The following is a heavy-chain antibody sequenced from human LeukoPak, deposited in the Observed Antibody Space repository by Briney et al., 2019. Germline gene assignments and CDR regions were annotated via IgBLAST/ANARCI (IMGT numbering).Heavy chain of an antibody. CDR3: ARVMKIFGVVILDY. CDR2: IYYSGST. V-gene: IGHV4-59*01. CDR1: GGSISSYY. Sequence: SETLSLTCTVSGGSISSYYWSWIRQPPGKGLEWIGYIYYSGSTNYNPSLKSRVTISVDTSKNQFSLKLSSATAADTAVYYCARVMKIFGVVILDYWGQGTLVTVSS. J-gene: IGHJ4*02. D-gene: IGHD3-3*01.